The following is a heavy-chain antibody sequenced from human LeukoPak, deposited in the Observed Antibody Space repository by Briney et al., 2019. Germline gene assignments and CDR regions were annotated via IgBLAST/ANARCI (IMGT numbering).Heavy chain of an antibody. D-gene: IGHD1-26*01. CDR3: ARPLWELNAFDI. J-gene: IGHJ3*02. CDR1: GGTFSSYA. Sequence: GASVKVSCKASGGTFSSYAISWVRQAPGQGLEWMGRIIPILGIANYAQKFRGRVTITADKSTSTAYMELSSLRSEDTAVYYCARPLWELNAFDIWGQGTMVTVSS. CDR2: IIPILGIA. V-gene: IGHV1-69*04.